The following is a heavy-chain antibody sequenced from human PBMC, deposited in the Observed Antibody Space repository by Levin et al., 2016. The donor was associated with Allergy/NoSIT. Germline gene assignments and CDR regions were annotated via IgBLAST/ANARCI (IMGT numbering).Heavy chain of an antibody. D-gene: IGHD4-17*01. CDR3: ARDLEVEGPYGESSEWYFDL. CDR1: GYTFTSYG. CDR2: ISAYNGNT. Sequence: ASVKVSCKASGYTFTSYGISWVRQAPGQGLEWMGWISAYNGNTNYAQKLQGRVTMTTDTSTSTAYMELRSLRSDDTAVYYCARDLEVEGPYGESSEWYFDLWGRGTLVTVSS. V-gene: IGHV1-18*01. J-gene: IGHJ2*01.